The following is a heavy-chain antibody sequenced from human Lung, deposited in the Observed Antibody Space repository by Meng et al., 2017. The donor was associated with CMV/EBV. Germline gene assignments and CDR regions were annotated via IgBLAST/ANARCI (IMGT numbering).Heavy chain of an antibody. D-gene: IGHD6-6*01. V-gene: IGHV3-23*01. Sequence: GESLKISCAASGFIFSDYIMSWVRQAPGRGLEWVSAISENGGSPYYADSVKGRFTISRDNSKNTVSLQMDSLRVEDTATYYCAKALNSGRPNSWGQGTLVTGSS. J-gene: IGHJ4*02. CDR3: AKALNSGRPNS. CDR2: ISENGGSP. CDR1: GFIFSDYI.